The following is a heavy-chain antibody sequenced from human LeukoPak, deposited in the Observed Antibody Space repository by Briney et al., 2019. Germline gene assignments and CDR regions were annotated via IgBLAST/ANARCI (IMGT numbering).Heavy chain of an antibody. CDR3: ASGIYSSSWFDP. J-gene: IGHJ5*02. CDR2: MNPNSGNT. D-gene: IGHD6-6*01. Sequence: GASVKVSCKASGYTFTSYGISWVRQAPGQGLEWMGWMNPNSGNTGYAQKFQGRVTMTRNTSISTAYMELSSLRSEDTAVYYCASGIYSSSWFDPWGQGTLVTVSS. CDR1: GYTFTSYG. V-gene: IGHV1-8*02.